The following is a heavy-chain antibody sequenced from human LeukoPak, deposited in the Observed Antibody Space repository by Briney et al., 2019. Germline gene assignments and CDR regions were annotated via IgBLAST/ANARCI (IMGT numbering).Heavy chain of an antibody. CDR3: ARDPRGYNWNDVGYFDY. J-gene: IGHJ4*02. D-gene: IGHD1-1*01. CDR2: XXTSSSNV. CDR1: GFTFSSYS. Sequence: GGSLRLSCAASGFTFSSYSMNWVRQAPGXGLXXXXXXXTSSSNVYYADSVNGRFTISRDNAKNSLYLQMNSLRAEDTAVYYCARDPRGYNWNDVGYFDYWGQGTLVTVSS. V-gene: IGHV3-21*01.